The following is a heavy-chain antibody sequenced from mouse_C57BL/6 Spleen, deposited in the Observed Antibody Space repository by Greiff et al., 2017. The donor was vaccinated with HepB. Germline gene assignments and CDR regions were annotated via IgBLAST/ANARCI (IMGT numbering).Heavy chain of an antibody. CDR2: IWRGGST. CDR3: AKIPLGYDNAY. CDR1: GFSFTSYG. J-gene: IGHJ3*01. D-gene: IGHD2-2*01. Sequence: VQLQESGPGLVQPSQCLSITCTVSGFSFTSYGVHWVRQSPGKGLEWLGVIWRGGSTDYNAAFMSRLSITKDNSKSHVFFKMNSLQADDTAIYYCAKIPLGYDNAYWGQGTLVTVSA. V-gene: IGHV2-5*01.